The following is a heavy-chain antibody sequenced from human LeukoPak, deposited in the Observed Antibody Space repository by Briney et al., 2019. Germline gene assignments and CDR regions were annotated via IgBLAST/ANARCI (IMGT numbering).Heavy chain of an antibody. CDR2: ISSSGSTI. CDR1: GFTFSTFA. D-gene: IGHD3-10*01. Sequence: GGSLRLSCAASGFTFSTFAMIWVRQAPGKGLEWVSYISSSGSTIYYADSVKGRFTISRDNAKNSLYLQMNSLRAEDTAVYYCARVTEGSGSYYKYYYYYYMDVWGKGTTVTVSS. J-gene: IGHJ6*03. CDR3: ARVTEGSGSYYKYYYYYYMDV. V-gene: IGHV3-48*04.